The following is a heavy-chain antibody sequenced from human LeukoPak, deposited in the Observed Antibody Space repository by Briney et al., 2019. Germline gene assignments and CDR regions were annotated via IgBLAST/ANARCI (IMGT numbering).Heavy chain of an antibody. CDR2: INPNSGGT. D-gene: IGHD2-2*01. CDR3: ARGTTVTNIVVVPAAFDY. J-gene: IGHJ4*02. CDR1: GYTFTSYY. Sequence: ASVKVSCKASGYTFTSYYMHWVRQAPGQGLEWMGWINPNSGGTNYAQKFQGRVTMTRDTSISTAYMELSRLRSDNTAVYYCARGTTVTNIVVVPAAFDYWGQGTLVTVSS. V-gene: IGHV1-2*02.